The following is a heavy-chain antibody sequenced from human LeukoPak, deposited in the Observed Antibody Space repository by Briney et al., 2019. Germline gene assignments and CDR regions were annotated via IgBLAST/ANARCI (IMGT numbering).Heavy chain of an antibody. CDR1: GFTFSSYS. CDR3: AKEIAVYSSSWYFQH. J-gene: IGHJ1*01. CDR2: ISSSSSTM. V-gene: IGHV3-48*01. Sequence: GGSLRLSCAASGFTFSSYSMNWVRQAPGKGLEWVSYISSSSSTMYYADSVKGRFTVSRDNSKNTLYLQMNSLRAEDTAVYYCAKEIAVYSSSWYFQHWGQGTLVTVSS. D-gene: IGHD6-13*01.